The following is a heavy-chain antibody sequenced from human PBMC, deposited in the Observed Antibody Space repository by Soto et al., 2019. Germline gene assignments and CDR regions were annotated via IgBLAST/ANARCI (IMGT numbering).Heavy chain of an antibody. V-gene: IGHV3-11*01. CDR1: GFTFSDYY. CDR2: ISSSGSTI. Sequence: GGSLRFSCAASGFTFSDYYMSWIRQAPGKGLEWVSYISSSGSTIYYADSVKGRFTISRDNAKNSLYLQMNSLRAEDTAVYYCARDRYCSSTSCPPGSWFDPWGQGTLVTVSS. J-gene: IGHJ5*02. D-gene: IGHD2-2*01. CDR3: ARDRYCSSTSCPPGSWFDP.